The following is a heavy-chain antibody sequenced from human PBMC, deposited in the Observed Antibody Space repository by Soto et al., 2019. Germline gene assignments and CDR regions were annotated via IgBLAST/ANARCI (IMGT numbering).Heavy chain of an antibody. V-gene: IGHV4-59*08. CDR3: ARLGGYYQSLDS. J-gene: IGHJ5*01. Sequence: QVQLHESGPGLVKPSETLSLTCTVSGGSIRDYYWSWIRQSPGKGLEWIGYIYYTGTTRYNPSIKSRVTISVDSSKNQFSLNLRSVSAADTAVYYCARLGGYYQSLDSWGQGTLVTVSS. CDR2: IYYTGTT. D-gene: IGHD3-22*01. CDR1: GGSIRDYY.